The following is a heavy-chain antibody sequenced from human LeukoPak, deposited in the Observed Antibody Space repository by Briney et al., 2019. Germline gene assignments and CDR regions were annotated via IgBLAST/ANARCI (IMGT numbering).Heavy chain of an antibody. CDR3: ARVSTYYDFWSGYYTPYYYYYMDV. J-gene: IGHJ6*03. Sequence: ASVKVSCKASGYTFTSYAMNWVRQAPGQGLEWMGWINTNTGNPTYAQGFTGRFVFSLDTSVSTAYLQISSLKAEDTAVYYCARVSTYYDFWSGYYTPYYYYYMDVWGKGTTVTVSS. D-gene: IGHD3-3*01. CDR2: INTNTGNP. CDR1: GYTFTSYA. V-gene: IGHV7-4-1*02.